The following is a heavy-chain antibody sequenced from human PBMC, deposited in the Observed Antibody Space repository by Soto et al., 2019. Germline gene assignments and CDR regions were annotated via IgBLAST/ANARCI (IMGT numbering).Heavy chain of an antibody. CDR3: ARQVVGARSYYYYGMDV. J-gene: IGHJ6*02. D-gene: IGHD1-26*01. CDR1: GGSISSTNW. CDR2: IDDSGST. V-gene: IGHV4-4*02. Sequence: SETLSLTCAVSGGSISSTNWWNWVRQPPGKGLEWIGEIDDSGSTNYNPSLKSRVTMSVDKSKNQFSLKLSSVTAADTAVYYCARQVVGARSYYYYGMDVWGQGTTVTVSS.